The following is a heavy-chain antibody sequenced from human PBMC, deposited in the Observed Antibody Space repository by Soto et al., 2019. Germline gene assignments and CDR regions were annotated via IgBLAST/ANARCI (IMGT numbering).Heavy chain of an antibody. Sequence: KPSETLSVTCTVTGDCINNRSYYWGWIRQPPGKGLEWIGSIYYSGSTYNNPSLKSRVSMSVDTSKNQFSLKLRSVTAADTALYYCARQRTSVVTQAYFDSWGQGSLVTVSS. CDR3: ARQRTSVVTQAYFDS. J-gene: IGHJ4*02. CDR1: GDCINNRSYY. CDR2: IYYSGST. V-gene: IGHV4-39*01. D-gene: IGHD2-21*02.